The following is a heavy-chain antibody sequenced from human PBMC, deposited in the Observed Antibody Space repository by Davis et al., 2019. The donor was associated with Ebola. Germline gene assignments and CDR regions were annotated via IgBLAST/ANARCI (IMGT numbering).Heavy chain of an antibody. CDR1: GFTFSSYW. V-gene: IGHV3-74*01. CDR2: INNDETKE. J-gene: IGHJ5*01. D-gene: IGHD6-25*01. CDR3: VKDRSSVAAVGYNWFDS. Sequence: GESLKISCAASGFTFSSYWMHWVRQTPGKGPVWVSRINNDETKEDYSDSAKGRFAISRDNAKTTLYLQMNSLRVEDTAVYYCVKDRSSVAAVGYNWFDSWGRGTLVTVSS.